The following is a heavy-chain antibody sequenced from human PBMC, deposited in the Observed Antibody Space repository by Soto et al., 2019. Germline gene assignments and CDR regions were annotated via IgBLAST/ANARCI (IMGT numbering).Heavy chain of an antibody. V-gene: IGHV3-21*01. J-gene: IGHJ5*02. CDR1: GYIFSNYA. CDR3: TRDEGGSYDSWFHP. CDR2: ISSGAAYI. Sequence: GGSLRLSFAASGYIFSNYAMNWVRQAPGKGLEWVASISSGAAYIKYADSVQGRFTISRDNAKSSVSLQMSSLRVEDTAVYFCTRDEGGSYDSWFHPWGQGTQVTVSS. D-gene: IGHD1-26*01.